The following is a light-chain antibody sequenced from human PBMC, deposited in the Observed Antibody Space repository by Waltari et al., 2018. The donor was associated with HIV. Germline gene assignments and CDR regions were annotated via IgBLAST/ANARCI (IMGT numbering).Light chain of an antibody. V-gene: IGKV3-11*01. J-gene: IGKJ5*01. Sequence: EIVLTQSPDTLSLSPGERATLSCRASQSISSYLAWYQQKPGQAPRLLIFDASNRATGIAARFSGSGSGTDFTLTISSLEPDDFAVYYCQHRSNRPLFGQGTRLEIK. CDR3: QHRSNRPL. CDR1: QSISSY. CDR2: DAS.